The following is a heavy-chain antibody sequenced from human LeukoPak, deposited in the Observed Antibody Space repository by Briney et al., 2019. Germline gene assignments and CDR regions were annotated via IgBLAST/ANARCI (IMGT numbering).Heavy chain of an antibody. CDR3: ARVWRPTTVTTHFDY. D-gene: IGHD4-17*01. V-gene: IGHV3-33*01. CDR1: GFTFSSYG. J-gene: IGHJ4*02. CDR2: IWYDGSNK. Sequence: PGGSLRLSCAASGFTFSSYGMHWVRQAPGKGLEWVAVIWYDGSNKYYADSVKGRFTISRDNSKNTLYLQMNSRRAEDTAVYYCARVWRPTTVTTHFDYWGQGTLVTVSS.